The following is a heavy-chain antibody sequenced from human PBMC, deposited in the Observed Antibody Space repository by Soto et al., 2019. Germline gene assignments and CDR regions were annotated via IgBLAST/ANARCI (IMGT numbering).Heavy chain of an antibody. Sequence: QVQLQESGPALVKPSQTLSLTCTVSGGSISSGGYYWIWIRQHPGKGLVWIGYIYYSGSTHYHPSRTSRASVSVDTTKDQCSLKLHSVTAADRHVYYCAGAPGRLALTNPSYYSDYWCQEPLLTASS. J-gene: IGHJ4*02. CDR3: AGAPGRLALTNPSYYSDY. D-gene: IGHD3-10*01. CDR1: GGSISSGGYY. CDR2: IYYSGST. V-gene: IGHV4-31*03.